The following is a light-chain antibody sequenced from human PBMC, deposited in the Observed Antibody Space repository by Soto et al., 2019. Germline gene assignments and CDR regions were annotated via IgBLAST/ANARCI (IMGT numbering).Light chain of an antibody. J-gene: IGKJ5*01. Sequence: EIVLTKSPATLSLSRWEIATLSCRASQSVSSYLAWYQQKPGQAPRLLIYDASNRATGIPARFSGSGSGTDFTLTISSLEPEDFAVDYCHHYHNWPMTFGQATRLEIK. CDR3: HHYHNWPMT. CDR2: DAS. CDR1: QSVSSY. V-gene: IGKV3-11*01.